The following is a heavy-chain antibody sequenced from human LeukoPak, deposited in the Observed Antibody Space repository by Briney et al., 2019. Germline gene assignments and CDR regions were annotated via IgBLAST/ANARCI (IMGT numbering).Heavy chain of an antibody. CDR2: ISASGGST. Sequence: GGSLRLSCAASGFTFSSSAMSWVRQVPGKGLEWVSGISASGGSTYYADSVKGRFTISRDSSRNTLFLHMNTLRAEDTAIYYCAKDRTVGASYWYFDLCGRGTLVTVSS. J-gene: IGHJ2*01. D-gene: IGHD1-26*01. CDR1: GFTFSSSA. V-gene: IGHV3-23*01. CDR3: AKDRTVGASYWYFDL.